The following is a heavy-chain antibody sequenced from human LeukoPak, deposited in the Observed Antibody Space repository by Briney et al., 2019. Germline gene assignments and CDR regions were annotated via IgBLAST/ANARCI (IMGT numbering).Heavy chain of an antibody. Sequence: SETLSLTCTVSGGSICSGDYYWSWIRQPPGKGLDWIGYIYYSGSTYYNPSLKSRVTISVDTSKNQFSLKLSSVTAADTAVFYCATVNQLIYTGDYSGQGTLVTVSS. D-gene: IGHD2-2*02. CDR2: IYYSGST. J-gene: IGHJ4*02. CDR1: GGSICSGDYY. CDR3: ATVNQLIYTGDY. V-gene: IGHV4-30-4*08.